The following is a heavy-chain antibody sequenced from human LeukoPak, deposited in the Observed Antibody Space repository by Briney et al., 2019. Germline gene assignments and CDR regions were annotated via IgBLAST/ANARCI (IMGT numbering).Heavy chain of an antibody. V-gene: IGHV3-7*01. CDR2: IKQDGSVK. CDR3: ARDEPDY. J-gene: IGHJ4*02. CDR1: GFTFTDYW. Sequence: TGGSPRLSCAASGFTFTDYWMTWVRQAPGKGLEWVANIKQDGSVKYYVDSVKGRFTISRDNAQNSLYLQMNSLRAEDTAVYYCARDEPDYWGQGTLVTVSS.